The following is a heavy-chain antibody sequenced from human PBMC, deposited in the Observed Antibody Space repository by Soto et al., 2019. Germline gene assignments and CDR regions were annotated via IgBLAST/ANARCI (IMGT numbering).Heavy chain of an antibody. CDR2: TYYRSKWYN. D-gene: IGHD6-19*01. J-gene: IGHJ5*02. CDR1: GDSVSSNSAA. CDR3: ARGGSQWLVSRKYNWFDP. V-gene: IGHV6-1*01. Sequence: PSQTLSLTCAISGDSVSSNSAAWNWIRQPPSRGLEWLGRTYYRSKWYNDYAVSVKSRITINPDTSKNQFSLQLNSVTPEDTAVYYCARGGSQWLVSRKYNWFDPWGQGTLVTVSS.